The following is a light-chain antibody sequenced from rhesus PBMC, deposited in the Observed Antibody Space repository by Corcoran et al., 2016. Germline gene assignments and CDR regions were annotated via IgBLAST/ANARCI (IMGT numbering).Light chain of an antibody. CDR3: SSYAVSITNI. V-gene: IGLV2-32*02. CDR1: SSDIGGYNY. Sequence: AAMTKPRSVSGSPGQSGTISCTGASSDIGGYNYVSWYQQHPGAAPKLMIYEVSKRPSRVTDRVSGAKFGNTVSLTISGRQAEDAAYYSCSSYAVSITNICGAGTRLTVL. J-gene: IGLJ1*01. CDR2: EVS.